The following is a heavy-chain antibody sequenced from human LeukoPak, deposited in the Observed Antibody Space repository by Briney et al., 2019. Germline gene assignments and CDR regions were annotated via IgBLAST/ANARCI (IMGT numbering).Heavy chain of an antibody. CDR1: GFTFSSYG. V-gene: IGHV3-33*06. CDR2: IWYDGSNK. J-gene: IGHJ4*02. D-gene: IGHD2-2*01. Sequence: GRSLRLSCAASGFTFSSYGMHWVRQAPGKGLEWVAVIWYDGSNKYYADSVKGRFTTSGDNSKNTLYLQMNSLRAEDTAVYYCAKSGYCSSTSCYAPYYFDYWGQGTLVTVSS. CDR3: AKSGYCSSTSCYAPYYFDY.